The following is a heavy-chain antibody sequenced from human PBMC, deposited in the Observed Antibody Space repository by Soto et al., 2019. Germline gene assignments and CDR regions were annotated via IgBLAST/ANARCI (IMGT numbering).Heavy chain of an antibody. Sequence: GESLKISCTTSGFPFRDYAFIWVRQAPGKGLEWVGFIRNKGYGGTAEYAASVKGRFTISRDDSKSIAYLQMNSLETEDTAVYYCTRDVHKSSDYWGQGTLVTVSS. CDR1: GFPFRDYA. D-gene: IGHD3-10*01. J-gene: IGHJ4*02. CDR3: TRDVHKSSDY. V-gene: IGHV3-49*04. CDR2: IRNKGYGGTA.